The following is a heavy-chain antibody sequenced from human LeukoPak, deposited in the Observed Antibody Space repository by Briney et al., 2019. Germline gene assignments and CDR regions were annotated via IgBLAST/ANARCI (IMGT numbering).Heavy chain of an antibody. V-gene: IGHV4-34*01. CDR3: ASRPFLYGFRTYFDN. CDR1: GGSFSAFH. D-gene: IGHD3-10*01. J-gene: IGHJ4*02. Sequence: SETLSLTCAVYGGSFSAFHWNWIRQPPAKGQEWLGEMKQSGTPRYNPSLQSRVTIPVDKSKNQFSLNVRSVTAADTAVYYCASRPFLYGFRTYFDNWAQGTLVTVSS. CDR2: MKQSGTP.